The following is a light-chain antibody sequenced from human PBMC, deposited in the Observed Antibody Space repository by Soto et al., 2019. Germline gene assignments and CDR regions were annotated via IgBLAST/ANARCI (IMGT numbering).Light chain of an antibody. J-gene: IGKJ1*01. V-gene: IGKV3-15*01. CDR3: QQYNNWPPWT. Sequence: EIVMTQSPATLSVSPVKRATLSCRASQSVSSNLAWYQQKPGQAPRLLFYGASTRATGVPARFSGSGSGTEFTLTISSLQSEDLTVYYCQQYNNWPPWTFGQGTKVDIK. CDR2: GAS. CDR1: QSVSSN.